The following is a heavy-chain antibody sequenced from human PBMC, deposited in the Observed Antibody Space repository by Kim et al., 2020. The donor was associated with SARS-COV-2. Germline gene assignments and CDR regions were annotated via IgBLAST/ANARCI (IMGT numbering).Heavy chain of an antibody. CDR2: IKEDDGSVK. CDR3: ARGSGHSSDRFV. J-gene: IGHJ6*02. V-gene: IGHV3-7*01. Sequence: GGSLRLSCAASGFTFSGYWMSWLRQAPGKGLEWVANIKEDDGSVKNYVGSVKGRFSISRDNAKNSLYLQMDNLGVEDTAVYYCARGSGHSSDRFVWGQGTMVTVSS. D-gene: IGHD6-19*01. CDR1: GFTFSGYW.